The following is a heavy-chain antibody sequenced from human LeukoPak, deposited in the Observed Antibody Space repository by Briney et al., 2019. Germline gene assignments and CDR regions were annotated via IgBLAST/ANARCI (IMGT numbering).Heavy chain of an antibody. V-gene: IGHV3-73*01. D-gene: IGHD1-26*01. CDR2: IRSKANSYAT. CDR1: GFTFSDHY. CDR3: TRLVGATQYDY. Sequence: GGSLRLSCAASGFTFSDHYMDWVRQASGKGLEWVGRIRSKANSYATAYAASVKGRFTISRDDSKNTAYLQMNSLKTEDTAVYYCTRLVGATQYDYWGQGTLVTVSS. J-gene: IGHJ4*02.